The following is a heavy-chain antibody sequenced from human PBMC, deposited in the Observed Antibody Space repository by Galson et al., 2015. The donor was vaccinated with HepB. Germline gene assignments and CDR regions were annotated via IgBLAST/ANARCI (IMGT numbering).Heavy chain of an antibody. V-gene: IGHV3-30*18. CDR1: GFAFNIYG. J-gene: IGHJ3*02. D-gene: IGHD2-15*01. CDR2: LSYDGSYI. Sequence: SLRLSCAASGFAFNIYGMYWVRQAPGKGLEWVALLSYDGSYIYYGESVKGRFTISRDNSKNTLYLQMNSLGPEDTAVYYCAKVLLPKRVTPGADIWGQGTMVTVSS. CDR3: AKVLLPKRVTPGADI.